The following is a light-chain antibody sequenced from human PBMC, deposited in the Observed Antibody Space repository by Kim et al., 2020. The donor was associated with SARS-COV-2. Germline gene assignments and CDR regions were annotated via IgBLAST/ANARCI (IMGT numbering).Light chain of an antibody. CDR3: QQYSRSPAT. CDR2: GCS. V-gene: IGKV3-20*01. J-gene: IGKJ1*01. Sequence: SPGEVATRSCRAGHGVSGNNLGWYQQIPGKAPRLRNYGCSSRAAGIPDRFSGSGSGTNFTLTISRLEPECFAVYYCQQYSRSPATFGQGTKVDIK. CDR1: HGVSGNN.